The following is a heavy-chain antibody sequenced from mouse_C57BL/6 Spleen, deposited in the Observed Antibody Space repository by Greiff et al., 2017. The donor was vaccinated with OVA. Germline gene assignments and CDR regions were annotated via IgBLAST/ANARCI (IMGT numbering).Heavy chain of an antibody. J-gene: IGHJ2*01. Sequence: EVKLVESVAELVRPGASVKLSCTASGFNIKNTYMHWVKQRPEQGLEWIGRIDPANGNTKYAPKFQGKATITADTTSNTAYLQLSRHASEDTAIYYCARTSYGSLDYWGQGTTLTVSS. V-gene: IGHV14-3*01. CDR3: ARTSYGSLDY. D-gene: IGHD1-1*01. CDR1: GFNIKNTY. CDR2: IDPANGNT.